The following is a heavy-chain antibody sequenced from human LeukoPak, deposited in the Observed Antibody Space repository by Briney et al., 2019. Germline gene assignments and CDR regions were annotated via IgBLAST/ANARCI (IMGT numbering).Heavy chain of an antibody. CDR3: AREGQLGYYYGMDV. CDR2: IIPIFGTA. D-gene: IGHD6-13*01. J-gene: IGHJ6*02. CDR1: GGTFSSYA. Sequence: SVKVSCKASGGTFSSYAISWVRQAPGQGLEWMGGIIPIFGTANYAQKFQGRVTITADESTSTAYMELSSLRSEDTAVYYCAREGQLGYYYGMDVWAKGPRSPSP. V-gene: IGHV1-69*13.